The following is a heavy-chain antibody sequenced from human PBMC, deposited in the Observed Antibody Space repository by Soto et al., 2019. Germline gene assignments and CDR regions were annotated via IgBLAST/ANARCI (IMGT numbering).Heavy chain of an antibody. V-gene: IGHV1-18*01. J-gene: IGHJ3*01. CDR2: INPFKGDT. CDR3: ARVKVPAAILGAFDL. Sequence: ASVKVSCKASGYAFSTYGITWVRQAPGQGLDWMGWINPFKGDTNSAARFQDRVTMTTDTSTRTAYMELRSLRSDDTAVYYCARVKVPAAILGAFDLWGQGTLVTVSS. CDR1: GYAFSTYG. D-gene: IGHD2-2*02.